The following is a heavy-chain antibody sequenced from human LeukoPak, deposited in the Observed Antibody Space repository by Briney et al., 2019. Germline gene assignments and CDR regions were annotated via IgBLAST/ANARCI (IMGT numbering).Heavy chain of an antibody. CDR2: IYHSGST. CDR1: GYSISSGYY. Sequence: PSETLSLTCTVSGYSISSGYYWGWIRQPPGKGLEWIGSIYHSGSTYYNPSLKSRVTISVDTSKNQFSLKLSSVTAADTAVYYCARNQPLFDYWGQGTLVTVSS. CDR3: ARNQPLFDY. V-gene: IGHV4-38-2*02. J-gene: IGHJ4*02.